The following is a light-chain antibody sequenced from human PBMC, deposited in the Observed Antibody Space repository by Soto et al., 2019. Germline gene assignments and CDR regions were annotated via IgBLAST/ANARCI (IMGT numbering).Light chain of an antibody. V-gene: IGKV3-15*01. J-gene: IGKJ3*01. CDR3: EQYNNWPFT. Sequence: EKEMTQSPATLSVSTGERATLSCTASQSVSTNLAWYQQKPGQAPRLLIYGASTRATGIPARFSGSGSGTEFTLTISSLQSEDFAVYYCEQYNNWPFTFGPGTKVDI. CDR2: GAS. CDR1: QSVSTN.